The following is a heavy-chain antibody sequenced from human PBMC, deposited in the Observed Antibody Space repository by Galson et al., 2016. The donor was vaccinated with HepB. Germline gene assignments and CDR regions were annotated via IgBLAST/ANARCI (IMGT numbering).Heavy chain of an antibody. CDR1: GFMFETYW. D-gene: IGHD3-10*01. CDR3: ARGRATSVRGLVGYYFDW. J-gene: IGHJ4*02. Sequence: SLRLSCAGSGFMFETYWMSWVRRAPGKGLEWVANIKQDGSEKFYADSLRGRFTVSRDNAQNSVFPQMNRLRAEDTAVYYCARGRATSVRGLVGYYFDWWGQGTRVAVSS. V-gene: IGHV3-7*01. CDR2: IKQDGSEK.